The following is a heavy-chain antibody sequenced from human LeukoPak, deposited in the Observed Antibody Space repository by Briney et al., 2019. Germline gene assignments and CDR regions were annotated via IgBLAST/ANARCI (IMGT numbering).Heavy chain of an antibody. J-gene: IGHJ4*02. V-gene: IGHV3-7*03. D-gene: IGHD1-20*01. CDR1: GFTFGTYW. Sequence: GGSLRLSCSGSGFTFGTYWMSWVRQAPGKGLEWVANIKPDGGQKYYVDSVKGRFTISRDNAKNSLYLQMDNLRAEDTAVYFCARDRESNWYPFLDCWGQGTPVTVSS. CDR3: ARDRESNWYPFLDC. CDR2: IKPDGGQK.